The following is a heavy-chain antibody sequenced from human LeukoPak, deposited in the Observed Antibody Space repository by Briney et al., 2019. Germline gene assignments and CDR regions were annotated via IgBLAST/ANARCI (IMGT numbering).Heavy chain of an antibody. J-gene: IGHJ4*02. CDR3: ARESRSGWYGTGGFDY. CDR1: GFTVSSNY. CDR2: IYSGGST. D-gene: IGHD6-19*01. Sequence: PGGSLRLSCAASGFTVSSNYMSWVRQAPGKGLEWVSVIYSGGSTYYADSVKGRFTISRDNSKNTLYLQMNGLRAEDTAVYYCARESRSGWYGTGGFDYWGQGTLVTVSS. V-gene: IGHV3-66*01.